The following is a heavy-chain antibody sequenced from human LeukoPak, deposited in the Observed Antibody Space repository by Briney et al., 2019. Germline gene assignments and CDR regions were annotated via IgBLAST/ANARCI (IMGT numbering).Heavy chain of an antibody. CDR1: GGTFSSYA. Sequence: GASVKVSCKASGGTFSSYAISWVRQAPGQGLEWMGGIIPVFGTANYAQKFQGRVTITADKSTSTAYMELSSLRSEDTAVYYCARTQQLAFGYYYYYMDVWGKGTTVTVSS. D-gene: IGHD6-13*01. CDR2: IIPVFGTA. CDR3: ARTQQLAFGYYYYYMDV. V-gene: IGHV1-69*06. J-gene: IGHJ6*03.